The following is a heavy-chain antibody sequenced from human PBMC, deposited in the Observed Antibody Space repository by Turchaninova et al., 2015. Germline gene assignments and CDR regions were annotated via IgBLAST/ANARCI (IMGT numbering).Heavy chain of an antibody. V-gene: IGHV4-38-2*01. Sequence: QVQLQDSGPGLVKPSETLSLTCAVSGYSISNDYYGGWIRQPPGKGLEWIGSVFHSGTTHYNPSLKSRVSISRDTSNNQFSLKLMSVTAADTAVYFCARYYAATGIDYWGQGTLVTVSS. J-gene: IGHJ4*02. CDR3: ARYYAATGIDY. CDR1: GYSISNDYY. D-gene: IGHD3-3*01. CDR2: VFHSGTT.